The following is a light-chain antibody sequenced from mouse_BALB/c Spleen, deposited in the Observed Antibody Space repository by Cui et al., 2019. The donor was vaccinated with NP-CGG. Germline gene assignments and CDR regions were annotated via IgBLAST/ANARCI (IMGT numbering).Light chain of an antibody. CDR2: GTN. V-gene: IGLV1*01. J-gene: IGLJ1*01. CDR3: ALWYSNHWV. CDR1: TGAVTTSNY. Sequence: QAVVPQESELTTSPGETVTLTCRSSTGAVTTSNYANWVQEKPDHLFTGLIGGTNNRAPGVPARFSGSLIGDKAALTITGAQTEDEAIYFCALWYSNHWVFGGGTKLNVL.